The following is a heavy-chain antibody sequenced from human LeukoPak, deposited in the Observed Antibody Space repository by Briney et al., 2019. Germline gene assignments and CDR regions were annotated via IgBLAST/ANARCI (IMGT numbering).Heavy chain of an antibody. V-gene: IGHV7-4-1*02. J-gene: IGHJ4*02. D-gene: IGHD3-22*01. CDR3: ARDPNHYYDSSGYYGDY. CDR2: INTNTGNP. CDR1: GYTFTNYA. Sequence: ASATVSCTASGYTFTNYAMNWVRQAPGQGLEWTGWINTNTGNPTYAQGFTGRFVFSLDTSVSTAYLQISSLKAEDTAVYYCARDPNHYYDSSGYYGDYWGQGTLITVSS.